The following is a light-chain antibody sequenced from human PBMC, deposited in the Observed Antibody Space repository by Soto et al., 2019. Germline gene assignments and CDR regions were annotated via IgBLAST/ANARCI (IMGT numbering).Light chain of an antibody. Sequence: QSVLTQPASVSGSPGQSITISCTGSGSDIGAYNYVSWYQQHPGKAPKLLIHGVTRRPSGVSSRSSASKSAYTASLTISGLQAEDEATYFCSSFTTSYFYVFGPGTKVTVL. V-gene: IGLV2-14*01. CDR2: GVT. CDR3: SSFTTSYFYV. J-gene: IGLJ1*01. CDR1: GSDIGAYNY.